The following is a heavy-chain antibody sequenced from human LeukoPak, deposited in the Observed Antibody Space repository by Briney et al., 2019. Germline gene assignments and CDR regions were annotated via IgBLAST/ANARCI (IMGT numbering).Heavy chain of an antibody. J-gene: IGHJ4*02. D-gene: IGHD3-10*01. CDR3: AIGPLLSRLYC. V-gene: IGHV4-34*01. CDR2: INHSGST. CDR1: GGSFSGYY. Sequence: PSETLSLTCAVYGGSFSGYYWSWIRQPPGKGLEWIGEINHSGSTSYNPSLKSRVTISVDTSKNQFSLKLSSVTAADTAVYYCAIGPLLSRLYCWGQGTLVTVSS.